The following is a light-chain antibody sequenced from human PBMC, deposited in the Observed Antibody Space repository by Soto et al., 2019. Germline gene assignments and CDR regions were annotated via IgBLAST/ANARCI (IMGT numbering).Light chain of an antibody. V-gene: IGKV1-8*01. CDR3: QQSYSITWT. CDR1: QCVRSY. CDR2: AAS. J-gene: IGKJ1*01. Sequence: IPMTLSPSSVSASTGDRVSITCRAIQCVRSYLGLYQQKPGKAPKLLIYAASTLQSGVPSRFSGSGSETDFTLTISSLQPEDFATYSCQQSYSITWTFGQGTKVDIK.